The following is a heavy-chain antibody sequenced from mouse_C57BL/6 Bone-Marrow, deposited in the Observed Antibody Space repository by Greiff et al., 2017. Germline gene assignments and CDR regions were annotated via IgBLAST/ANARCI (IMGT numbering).Heavy chain of an antibody. CDR3: ARDYYGSSLDYAMDY. V-gene: IGHV1-55*01. Sequence: QVQLQQPGAELVKPGASVKMSCKASGYTFTSYWITWVTQRPGQGLEWIGDIYPGSGSTNYNEKFKSKATLTVDTSSSTAYMQLSSLTSEDSAVYYCARDYYGSSLDYAMDYRGQGTSVTVSS. J-gene: IGHJ4*01. CDR2: IYPGSGST. D-gene: IGHD1-1*01. CDR1: GYTFTSYW.